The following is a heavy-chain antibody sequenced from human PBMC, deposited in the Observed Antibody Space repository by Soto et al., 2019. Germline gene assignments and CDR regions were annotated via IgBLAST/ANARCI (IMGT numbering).Heavy chain of an antibody. D-gene: IGHD3-3*01. V-gene: IGHV5-10-1*03. CDR1: GYSFTSYW. Sequence: EVQLVQSGAEVKKPGESLRISCKGSGYSFTSYWISWVRQMPGKGLEWMGRIDPSDSYTNYSPSFQGHVTISADKSISTAYLQWSSLKASDTAMYYCARHNYDFWTSGAFDIWGQGTMVTVSS. CDR3: ARHNYDFWTSGAFDI. J-gene: IGHJ3*02. CDR2: IDPSDSYT.